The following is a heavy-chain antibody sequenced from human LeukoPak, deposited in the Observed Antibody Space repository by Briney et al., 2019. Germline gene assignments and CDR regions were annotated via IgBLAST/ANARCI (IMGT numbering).Heavy chain of an antibody. D-gene: IGHD1-26*01. J-gene: IGHJ3*02. Sequence: GGSLRLSCAASGFTFNNAWMSWVRQAPGKGLEWIGRIKSDGGTTDYAAPVKGRFTISRDDSKNTLYLQMNSLKTEDTAVYYCTRDHTWEDAFDIWGQGTMVTVSS. CDR1: GFTFNNAW. V-gene: IGHV3-15*01. CDR3: TRDHTWEDAFDI. CDR2: IKSDGGTT.